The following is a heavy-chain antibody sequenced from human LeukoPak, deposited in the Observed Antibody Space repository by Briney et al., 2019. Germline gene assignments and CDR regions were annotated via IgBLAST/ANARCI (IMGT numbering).Heavy chain of an antibody. CDR3: ARASSGYQGAFDI. J-gene: IGHJ3*02. CDR1: GGSISSYY. CDR2: FHYSGST. V-gene: IGHV4-59*01. Sequence: PSETLSLTCTVSGGSISSYYWNWIRQPPGEGLEWIGYFHYSGSTNYNPSLRSRVTISVDTSKNQFSLKLSSVTAADTAVYYCARASSGYQGAFDIWSQGTMVTVSS. D-gene: IGHD3-22*01.